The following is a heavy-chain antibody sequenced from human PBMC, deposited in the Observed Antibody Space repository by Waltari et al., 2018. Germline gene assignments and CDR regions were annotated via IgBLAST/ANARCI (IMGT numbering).Heavy chain of an antibody. D-gene: IGHD6-13*01. CDR2: ISGPGLTT. CDR3: AKVGGIAAAEFQFDF. CDR1: GSPFSSYA. Sequence: EVQLLESGGGLVQPGGSLRLSGAASGSPFSSYALSWVRQAPGKGLEWVSSISGPGLTTFYADSVKGRFSISRDNSKNTLYLQINGLRADDTAVYYCAKVGGIAAAEFQFDFWGRGTLVTVSS. V-gene: IGHV3-23*01. J-gene: IGHJ4*02.